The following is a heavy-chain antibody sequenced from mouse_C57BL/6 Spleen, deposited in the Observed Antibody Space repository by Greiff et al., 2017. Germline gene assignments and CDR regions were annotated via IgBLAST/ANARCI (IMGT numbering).Heavy chain of an antibody. V-gene: IGHV1-39*01. J-gene: IGHJ2*01. Sequence: VQLQQSGPELVKPGASVKISCKASGYSFTDYNMNWVKQSNGKSLEWIGVLNPNYGTTSYNQKFKGKATLTVDQYSSTAYMQLNSLTSEDSAVYYCARSGYGNYEDYFDYWGQGTTLTVSS. CDR1: GYSFTDYN. D-gene: IGHD2-10*02. CDR3: ARSGYGNYEDYFDY. CDR2: LNPNYGTT.